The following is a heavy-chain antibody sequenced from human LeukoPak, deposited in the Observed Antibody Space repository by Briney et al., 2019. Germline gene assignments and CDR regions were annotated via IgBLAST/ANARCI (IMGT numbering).Heavy chain of an antibody. J-gene: IGHJ4*02. Sequence: ASVKVSCKASGGTFSSYAISWARQAPGQGLEWMGGIIPIFGTANYAQKFQGRVTITADESTSTAYMELSSLRSEDTAVYYCARPSPRRDGYNYFDYWGQGTLVTVSS. CDR1: GGTFSSYA. CDR3: ARPSPRRDGYNYFDY. V-gene: IGHV1-69*13. CDR2: IIPIFGTA. D-gene: IGHD5-24*01.